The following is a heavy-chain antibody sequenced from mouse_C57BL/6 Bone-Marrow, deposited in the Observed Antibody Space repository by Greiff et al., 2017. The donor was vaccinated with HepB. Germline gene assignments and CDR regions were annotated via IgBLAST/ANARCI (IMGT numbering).Heavy chain of an antibody. CDR1: GYTFTSYW. CDR2: IYPGSGST. V-gene: IGHV1-55*01. J-gene: IGHJ3*01. D-gene: IGHD2-3*01. CDR3: ARSGYYAAWFAY. Sequence: QVQLKQPGAELVKPGASVKMSCKASGYTFTSYWITWVKQRPGQGLEWIGDIYPGSGSTNYNEKFKSKATLTVDTSSSTAYMQLSSLTSEDSAVYYCARSGYYAAWFAYWGQGTLVTVSA.